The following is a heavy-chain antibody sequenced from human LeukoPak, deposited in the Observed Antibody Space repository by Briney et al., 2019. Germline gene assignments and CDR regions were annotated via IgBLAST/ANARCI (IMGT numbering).Heavy chain of an antibody. V-gene: IGHV3-53*01. Sequence: PGGSLRLSCAASGFTVSSNYMSWVRQAPGKGLEWVSVSYSGGSTYYADSVKGRFTISRDNSKNTLYLQMNSLRAEDTAVYYCARAFYDSSGYYYFYWGQGTLVTVSS. CDR2: SYSGGST. D-gene: IGHD3-22*01. CDR1: GFTVSSNY. CDR3: ARAFYDSSGYYYFY. J-gene: IGHJ4*02.